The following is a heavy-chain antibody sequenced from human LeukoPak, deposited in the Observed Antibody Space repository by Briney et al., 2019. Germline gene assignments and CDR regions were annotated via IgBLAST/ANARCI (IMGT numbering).Heavy chain of an antibody. CDR1: GFTFSSYG. D-gene: IGHD6-19*01. CDR3: ARGTLYSSGWYGNVDI. Sequence: PGGSLRLSCAASGFTFSSYGMHWVRQAPGKGLEWVAVIWYDGSNKYYADSVKGRFTISRDNSKNTLYLQMHSLRAEDTAVYYCARGTLYSSGWYGNVDIWGQGTMVTVSS. J-gene: IGHJ3*02. CDR2: IWYDGSNK. V-gene: IGHV3-33*01.